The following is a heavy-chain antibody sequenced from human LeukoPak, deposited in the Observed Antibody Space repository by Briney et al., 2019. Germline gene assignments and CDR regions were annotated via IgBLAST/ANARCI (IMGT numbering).Heavy chain of an antibody. J-gene: IGHJ3*02. V-gene: IGHV4-59*01. CDR2: IYYSGST. CDR1: GGSISSYY. D-gene: IGHD1-26*01. CDR3: ARDSAGAPGGAFDI. Sequence: RPSETLSLTCTVSGGSISSYYWSWIRQPPGKGLEWIGYIYYSGSTNYNPSLKSRVTISVDTSKNQFSLKLSSVTAADTAVYYCARDSAGAPGGAFDIWGQGTMVTVSS.